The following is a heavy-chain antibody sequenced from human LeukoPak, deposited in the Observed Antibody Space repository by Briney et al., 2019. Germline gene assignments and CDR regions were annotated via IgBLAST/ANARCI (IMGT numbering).Heavy chain of an antibody. CDR1: GFTFSSYW. J-gene: IGHJ6*03. Sequence: QPGGSLRLSCAASGFTFSSYWMSWVRQAPGKGLEWVANIKQDGSEKYYVDSVKGRFTISRDNAKNSLYLQMNSLRAEDTAVYYCARVGASRMSADMGNYMDVWGKGTTVTVSS. D-gene: IGHD2-2*01. V-gene: IGHV3-7*01. CDR3: ARVGASRMSADMGNYMDV. CDR2: IKQDGSEK.